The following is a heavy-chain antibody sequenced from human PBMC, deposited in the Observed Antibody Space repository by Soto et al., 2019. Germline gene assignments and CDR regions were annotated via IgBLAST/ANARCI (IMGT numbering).Heavy chain of an antibody. CDR2: SNSDGSVT. J-gene: IGHJ6*02. CDR1: GFTFSRYW. CDR3: ARMYSGSAYYGMDV. V-gene: IGHV3-74*01. D-gene: IGHD1-26*01. Sequence: GGSLRLSCAASGFTFSRYWIHWVRQAPGKGLVWVARSNSDGSVTRYADSVKGRFTISRDNAKNTVYLEMNSLRAEDTAVYYCARMYSGSAYYGMDVWGHGTTVTVSS.